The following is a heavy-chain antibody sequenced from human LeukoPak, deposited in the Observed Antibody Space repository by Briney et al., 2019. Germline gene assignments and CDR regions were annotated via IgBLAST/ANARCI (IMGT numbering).Heavy chain of an antibody. V-gene: IGHV4-59*01. CDR3: AREVAYDAFDI. CDR2: IYYSGST. Sequence: SETLSLTCTVSGGSISSYYWSWIRQPPGKGLEWIGYIYYSGSTNYNPSLKSRVTISVDTSKNQFSLKLSSVTAADTAVYYCAREVAYDAFDIWGQGTMVTVSS. D-gene: IGHD2-15*01. J-gene: IGHJ3*02. CDR1: GGSISSYY.